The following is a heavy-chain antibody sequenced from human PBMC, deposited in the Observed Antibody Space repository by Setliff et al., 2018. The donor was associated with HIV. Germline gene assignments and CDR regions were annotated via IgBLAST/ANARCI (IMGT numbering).Heavy chain of an antibody. CDR1: GYTFTTYY. CDR2: FNPSGDRT. CDR3: ARAYYDSVWGNDRYRFYYFDY. D-gene: IGHD3-16*02. J-gene: IGHJ4*02. Sequence: GVSVKVSCKASGYTFTTYYMHWVRQAPGQGLEWVGIFNPSGDRTISAQKFQDRVTMTSDTSTSTVYMELSSLRFEDTAVYYCARAYYDSVWGNDRYRFYYFDYWGQGTLVTVSS. V-gene: IGHV1-46*01.